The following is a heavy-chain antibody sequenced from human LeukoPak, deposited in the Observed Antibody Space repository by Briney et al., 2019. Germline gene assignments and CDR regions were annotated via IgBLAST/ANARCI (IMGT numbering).Heavy chain of an antibody. CDR1: GDSVSSNNPA. J-gene: IGHJ3*02. Sequence: SQTLSLTCALSGDSVSSNNPARNWIRQSPSRGLEWLGRTYYRYNWYNDYAVSVKSRITINPDTSKNQFSLQLNSVPPEDTAVYYCARQLGAFDIWGQGTVVSVSS. D-gene: IGHD1-1*01. V-gene: IGHV6-1*01. CDR2: TYYRYNWYN. CDR3: ARQLGAFDI.